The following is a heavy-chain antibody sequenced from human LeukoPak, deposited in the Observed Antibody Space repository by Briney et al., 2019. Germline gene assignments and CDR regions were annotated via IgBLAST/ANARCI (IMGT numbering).Heavy chain of an antibody. V-gene: IGHV3-9*03. J-gene: IGHJ2*01. CDR1: GFSLDDYA. CDR2: ISWNSVSI. CDR3: ARGFGPMNDWYFDL. Sequence: GGSLRLSCAASGFSLDDYAMHWAWQAPGKGLEWVSSISWNSVSIGYADSVKGRFTISRDNAKNFLHLQMNSLRTEDMALYFCARGFGPMNDWYFDLWGRGTLVTVSS. D-gene: IGHD3-22*01.